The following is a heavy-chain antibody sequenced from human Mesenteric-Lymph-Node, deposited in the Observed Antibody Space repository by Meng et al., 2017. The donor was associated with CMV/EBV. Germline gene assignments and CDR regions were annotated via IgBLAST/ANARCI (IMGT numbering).Heavy chain of an antibody. CDR1: FTFSSYS. J-gene: IGHJ5*02. Sequence: FTFSSYSMNWVRQAPGKGLEWVSSISSSSSYIYYADSVKGRFTISRDNAKNSLYLQMNSLRAEDTAVYYCARGLLGSKGGNDWFDPWGQGTLVTVSS. CDR2: ISSSSSYI. CDR3: ARGLLGSKGGNDWFDP. D-gene: IGHD3-10*01. V-gene: IGHV3-21*01.